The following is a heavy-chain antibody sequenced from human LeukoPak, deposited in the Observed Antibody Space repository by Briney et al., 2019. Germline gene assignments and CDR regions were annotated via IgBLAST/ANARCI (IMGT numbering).Heavy chain of an antibody. J-gene: IGHJ6*03. CDR2: ISAYNGNT. CDR1: GYTFTSYG. CDR3: ARDLVTSLYYYGSSGYTPHRRPPPTEYYMDV. D-gene: IGHD3-22*01. V-gene: IGHV1-18*01. Sequence: ASVKVSCKASGYTFTSYGISWVRQAPGQGLEWMGWISAYNGNTNYAQKLQGRVTMTTDTSTSTAYMELRSLRSDDTAVYYCARDLVTSLYYYGSSGYTPHRRPPPTEYYMDVWGKGTTVTVSS.